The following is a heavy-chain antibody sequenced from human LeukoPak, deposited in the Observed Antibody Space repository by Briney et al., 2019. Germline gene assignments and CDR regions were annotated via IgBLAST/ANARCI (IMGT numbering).Heavy chain of an antibody. CDR1: GDSISSSGYD. Sequence: SETLSLTCTVSGDSISSSGYDLGWIRQPPGKGLEWIGSIYYEGSTYYNPSLKSRVTISLDTSKHQFSLKLSSVTAADTAVYYCASSYDYVWGSYRYAYDYWGQGTLVTVSS. D-gene: IGHD3-16*02. J-gene: IGHJ4*02. CDR3: ASSYDYVWGSYRYAYDY. V-gene: IGHV4-39*01. CDR2: IYYEGST.